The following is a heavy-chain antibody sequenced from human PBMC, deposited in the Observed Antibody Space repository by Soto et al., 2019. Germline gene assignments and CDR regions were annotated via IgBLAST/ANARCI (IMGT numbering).Heavy chain of an antibody. CDR3: ATSPRYSSGWYDY. D-gene: IGHD6-19*01. J-gene: IGHJ4*02. CDR1: GGSFSGYY. V-gene: IGHV4-34*01. CDR2: INHSGST. Sequence: SETLSLTCAVYGGSFSGYYWSWIRQPPGKGLEWIGEINHSGSTNYNPSLKSRVTISVDTSKNQFSLKLSSVTAADAAVYYCATSPRYSSGWYDYWGQGTLVTVSS.